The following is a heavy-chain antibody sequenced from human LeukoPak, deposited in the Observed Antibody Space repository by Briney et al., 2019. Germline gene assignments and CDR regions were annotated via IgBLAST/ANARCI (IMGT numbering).Heavy chain of an antibody. J-gene: IGHJ3*02. Sequence: ASVKVSCKASGYTFTGYYMHWVRQAPGQGLEWMGWINPNSGGTNYAQKFQGRVTMTRDMSTSTVYMELSSLRSEDTAIYYCARIGDGYNDAYDIWGQGTVVTVPS. V-gene: IGHV1-2*02. CDR2: INPNSGGT. CDR3: ARIGDGYNDAYDI. CDR1: GYTFTGYY. D-gene: IGHD5-24*01.